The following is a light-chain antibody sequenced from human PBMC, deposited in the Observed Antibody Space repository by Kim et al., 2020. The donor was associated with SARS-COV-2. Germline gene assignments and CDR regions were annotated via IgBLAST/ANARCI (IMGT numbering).Light chain of an antibody. Sequence: ELTQPPSVSVSPGQTASITCSGDKLGDKYACWYQQKPGQSPVLVIYQDSKRPTGIPERFSGSNSGNTATLTISGTQAMDEADYYCQAWDSSTVVFGGGTQLTVL. CDR1: KLGDKY. J-gene: IGLJ2*01. CDR3: QAWDSSTVV. CDR2: QDS. V-gene: IGLV3-1*01.